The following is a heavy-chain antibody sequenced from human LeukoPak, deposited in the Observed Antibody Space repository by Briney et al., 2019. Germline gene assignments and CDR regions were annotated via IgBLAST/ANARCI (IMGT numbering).Heavy chain of an antibody. Sequence: ASVKVSCKVSGYTLTELSMHWVRQAPGKGLEWMGGSDPEDGETIYAQKFQGRVTMTEDTSTDTAYMELSSLRSEDTAVYYCATSITMVRGRMEAFDIWGQGTMVTVSS. V-gene: IGHV1-24*01. CDR1: GYTLTELS. D-gene: IGHD3-10*01. CDR3: ATSITMVRGRMEAFDI. J-gene: IGHJ3*02. CDR2: SDPEDGET.